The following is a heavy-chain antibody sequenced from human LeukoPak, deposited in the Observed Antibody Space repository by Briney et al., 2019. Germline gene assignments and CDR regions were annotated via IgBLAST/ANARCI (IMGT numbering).Heavy chain of an antibody. CDR2: IYPGDSDT. J-gene: IGHJ6*02. CDR3: ARTPNIAAAGSGMDV. CDR1: GYSFSSQW. V-gene: IGHV5-51*01. D-gene: IGHD6-13*01. Sequence: GESLKISCKGSGYSFSSQWIAWVRPLPGKGLGWMGIIYPGDSDTRYSPSFQGQVTISADKSISTAYLQWNSLQVSDTAMYFCARTPNIAAAGSGMDVWGQGTTVTVSS.